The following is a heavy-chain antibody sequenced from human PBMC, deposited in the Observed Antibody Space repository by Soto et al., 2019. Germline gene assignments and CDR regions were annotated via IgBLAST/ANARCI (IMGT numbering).Heavy chain of an antibody. CDR3: AKWNYGSGSGAFYS. J-gene: IGHJ3*02. D-gene: IGHD3-10*01. CDR2: VSWNSGTI. Sequence: EVQLVESGGGLVQPGGSLRLSCAASGFTFDDYAMHWVRQAPGKGLEWVSSVSWNSGTIAYVDSVKGRFTISRDNAKNSVNLQMNSLRPEDTALYYCAKWNYGSGSGAFYSWGQGTKVTVSS. V-gene: IGHV3-9*01. CDR1: GFTFDDYA.